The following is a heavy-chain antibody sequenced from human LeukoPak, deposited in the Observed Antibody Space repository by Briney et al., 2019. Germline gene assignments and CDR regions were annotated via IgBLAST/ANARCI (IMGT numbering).Heavy chain of an antibody. D-gene: IGHD2-2*01. V-gene: IGHV4-39*01. CDR2: IYYSGST. CDR3: ARVYCSSASCAKLGYFDY. CDR1: GGSISSSTYY. Sequence: SETLSLTCTVSGGSISSSTYYWGWIRQPPGKGLEWIGTIYYSGSTYYNPSLKSRVTISVDTSRNQFSLKLSSVTAADTAVYYCARVYCSSASCAKLGYFDYWGQGTLVTVSS. J-gene: IGHJ4*02.